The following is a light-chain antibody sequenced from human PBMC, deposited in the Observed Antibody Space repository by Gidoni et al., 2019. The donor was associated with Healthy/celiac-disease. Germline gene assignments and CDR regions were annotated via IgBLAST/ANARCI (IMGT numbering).Light chain of an antibody. CDR1: SSNIGSNY. CDR2: RNN. CDR3: AAWDDSPTRVV. Sequence: QSVLTQPPSASGTPGQRVTISCSGSSSNIGSNYVYWYQQLPGTAPKLLIYRNNQRPSGVPDRFSGSKSGTSASLAISGLRSEDEADYYCAAWDDSPTRVVFGGGTKLTVL. J-gene: IGLJ2*01. V-gene: IGLV1-47*01.